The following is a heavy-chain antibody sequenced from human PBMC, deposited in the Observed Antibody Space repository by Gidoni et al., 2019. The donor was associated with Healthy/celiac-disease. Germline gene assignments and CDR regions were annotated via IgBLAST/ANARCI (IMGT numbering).Heavy chain of an antibody. V-gene: IGHV3-11*06. J-gene: IGHJ5*02. Sequence: QVQLVESGGGLVKPGGSLRLSCAASGFTFSDYYMSWIRQAPGKGLEWVSYISSSSSYTNYADSVKGRFTISRDNAKNSLYLQMNSLRAEDTAVYYCAREKGDERFLEWLLYPKNWFDPWGQGTLVTVSS. D-gene: IGHD3-3*01. CDR3: AREKGDERFLEWLLYPKNWFDP. CDR2: ISSSSSYT. CDR1: GFTFSDYY.